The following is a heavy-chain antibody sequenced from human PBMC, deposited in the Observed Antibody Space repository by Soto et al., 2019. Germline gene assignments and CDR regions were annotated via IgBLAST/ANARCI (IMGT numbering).Heavy chain of an antibody. Sequence: GGSLRLSCAASGFTFSSYAMSWVRQAPGKGLEWVSAISGSGGSTYYADSVKGRFTISRDNSKNTLYLQMNSLRAEDTAVYYCAKAPKRSYYYGSGPLDYWGQGTLVTVSS. V-gene: IGHV3-23*01. CDR2: ISGSGGST. CDR3: AKAPKRSYYYGSGPLDY. CDR1: GFTFSSYA. D-gene: IGHD3-10*01. J-gene: IGHJ4*02.